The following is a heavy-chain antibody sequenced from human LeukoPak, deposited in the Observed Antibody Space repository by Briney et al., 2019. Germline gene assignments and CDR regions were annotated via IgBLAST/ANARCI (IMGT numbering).Heavy chain of an antibody. J-gene: IGHJ4*02. D-gene: IGHD6-13*01. CDR2: IIPIFGTA. CDR3: AKDEGQQQLEYYFDY. Sequence: ASVKVSCKASGGTFSSYAISWVRQAPGQGLEWMGGIIPIFGTANYAQKFQGRVTITADESTSTAYMELSSLRSEDTAVYYCAKDEGQQQLEYYFDYWGQGTLVTVSS. CDR1: GGTFSSYA. V-gene: IGHV1-69*13.